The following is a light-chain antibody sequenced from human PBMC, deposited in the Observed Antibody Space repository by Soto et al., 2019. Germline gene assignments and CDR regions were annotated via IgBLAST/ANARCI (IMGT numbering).Light chain of an antibody. CDR1: QSVSDY. Sequence: IVLTQSPAIMSLSPGESASLSCRASQSVSDYLAWYQQKPGQAPRLFIYGASSRATGIPARFSGSGSGTDFTLTINRLEPEDFAVYYCQQYGSSPGTFGQGTKVDIK. CDR3: QQYGSSPGT. J-gene: IGKJ1*01. CDR2: GAS. V-gene: IGKV3-20*01.